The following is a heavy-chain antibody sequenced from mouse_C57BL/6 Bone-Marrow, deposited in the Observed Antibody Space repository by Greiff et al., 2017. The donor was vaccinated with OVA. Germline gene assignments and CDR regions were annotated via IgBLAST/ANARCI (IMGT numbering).Heavy chain of an antibody. CDR1: GFTFSNYW. Sequence: DVQLQESGGGLVQPGGSMKLSCVASGFTFSNYWMNWVRQSPEKGLEWVAQIRLKSDNYATHYAESVKGRFTISRDDSKSSVYLQMNNLRAEDTGIYYCTGGYGSSFNYFDYWGQGTTLTVSS. CDR3: TGGYGSSFNYFDY. V-gene: IGHV6-3*01. J-gene: IGHJ2*01. D-gene: IGHD1-1*01. CDR2: IRLKSDNYAT.